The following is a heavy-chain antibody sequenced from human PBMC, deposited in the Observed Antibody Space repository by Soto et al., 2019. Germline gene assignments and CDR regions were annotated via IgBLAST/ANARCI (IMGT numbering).Heavy chain of an antibody. CDR3: TTDECS. CDR2: IKSKADGGTT. J-gene: IGHJ4*02. V-gene: IGHV3-15*01. D-gene: IGHD3-10*02. Sequence: GGSLRLSCAASGFSFSNAWLSWVRQAPGKGLEWVGNIKSKADGGTTDFAAPVKGRFAISRDDSKNTFSLQMNSLKTEDTAIYYRTTDECSWGQGTPVTVSS. CDR1: GFSFSNAW.